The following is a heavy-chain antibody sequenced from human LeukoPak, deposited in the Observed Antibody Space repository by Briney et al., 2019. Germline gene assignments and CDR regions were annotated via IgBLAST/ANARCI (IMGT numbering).Heavy chain of an antibody. Sequence: PSETLSLTCSVSGGSINSGDYYWSWIRQPPGKGLEWSGLEWIGFISHSGSTYYNPSLKGRVTISLDTSNNQFSLRLSSVTAADTAVYYCARDSGYNYGPVDYWGQGSLVTVSS. V-gene: IGHV4-30-4*01. D-gene: IGHD5-18*01. J-gene: IGHJ4*02. CDR2: ISHSGST. CDR3: ARDSGYNYGPVDY. CDR1: GGSINSGDYY.